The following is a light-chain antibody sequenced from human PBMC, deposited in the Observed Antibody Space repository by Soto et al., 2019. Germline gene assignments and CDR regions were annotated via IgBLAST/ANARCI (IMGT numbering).Light chain of an antibody. V-gene: IGLV2-14*01. CDR2: EVS. CDR1: GSDIGYYTY. CDR3: TSYTAWSTDV. J-gene: IGLJ1*01. Sequence: QSVLTQPASVSGSPGQSITISCTGTGSDIGYYTYVSWYQQHPGKAPKLMIYEVSNRPSGVSNRFSGSKSGNTASLTISRLQSEDEADYYCTSYTAWSTDVFGSGTKLTVL.